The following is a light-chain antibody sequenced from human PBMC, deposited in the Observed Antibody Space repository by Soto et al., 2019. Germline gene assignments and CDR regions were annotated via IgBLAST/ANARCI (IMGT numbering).Light chain of an antibody. CDR3: AAWDDSLNGQV. V-gene: IGLV1-44*01. CDR2: NNN. Sequence: QSVLTQPPSASGTPGQRVTISCSGSSSNIGSNTVNWYQQLPGTAPKLLIYNNNQRPSGVPDRFSGSKSGTSASLAISGLQSEDEADYYCAAWDDSLNGQVFGGGTKVTVL. J-gene: IGLJ2*01. CDR1: SSNIGSNT.